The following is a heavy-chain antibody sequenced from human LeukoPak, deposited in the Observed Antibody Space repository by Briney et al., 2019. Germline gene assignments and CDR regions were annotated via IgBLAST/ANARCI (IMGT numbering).Heavy chain of an antibody. Sequence: SETLSLTCAVSGVSFDDYYWAWVRQTPGKGLEWIGEINHSGYTNDSPSLKSRVTLSIDTSRKQFSLNLRSVTVADAGIYYCTRMTTGHDYWGQGTPVTVSS. CDR3: TRMTTGHDY. J-gene: IGHJ4*02. CDR1: GVSFDDYY. D-gene: IGHD4-17*01. V-gene: IGHV4-34*01. CDR2: INHSGYT.